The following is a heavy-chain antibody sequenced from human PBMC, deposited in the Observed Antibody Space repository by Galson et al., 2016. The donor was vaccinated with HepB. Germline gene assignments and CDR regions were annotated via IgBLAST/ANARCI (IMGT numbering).Heavy chain of an antibody. J-gene: IGHJ6*02. Sequence: SVKVSCKASGGPFSSFAYSWVRQAPGQGLEWMGGIIPVFGSAKYAQKFQGRVTMTADKSTSTVYMELSSRTSEDTAVYYCARDFAGSTGYHFDYYPMDVWGQGTTVTV. D-gene: IGHD3-22*01. V-gene: IGHV1-69*06. CDR3: ARDFAGSTGYHFDYYPMDV. CDR2: IIPVFGSA. CDR1: GGPFSSFA.